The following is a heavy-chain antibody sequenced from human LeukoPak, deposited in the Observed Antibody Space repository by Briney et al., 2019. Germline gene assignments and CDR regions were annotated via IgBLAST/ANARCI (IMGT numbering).Heavy chain of an antibody. Sequence: PGGSLRLSCAASGFTFSSYGMHWVRQAPGKGLEWVAFIRYDGSNKYYADSVKGRFTISRDNSKNTLYLQMNSLRAEDTAVYYCAKDALEYSSGLRDLDYWGQGTLVTVSS. CDR3: AKDALEYSSGLRDLDY. D-gene: IGHD6-19*01. V-gene: IGHV3-30*02. J-gene: IGHJ4*02. CDR1: GFTFSSYG. CDR2: IRYDGSNK.